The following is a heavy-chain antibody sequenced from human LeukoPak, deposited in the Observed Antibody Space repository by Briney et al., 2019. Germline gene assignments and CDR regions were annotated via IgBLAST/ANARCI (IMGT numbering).Heavy chain of an antibody. J-gene: IGHJ5*02. D-gene: IGHD3-16*02. Sequence: SETLSLTCTVSGGSISGNYWNWIRQSPGKGLEWIGEINHSGSTNYNPSLKSRVTISVDTSKNQFSLKLSSVTAADTAVYYCARGLAYYDYVWGSYRHPWFDPWGQGTLVTVSS. V-gene: IGHV4-34*01. CDR1: GGSISGNY. CDR3: ARGLAYYDYVWGSYRHPWFDP. CDR2: INHSGST.